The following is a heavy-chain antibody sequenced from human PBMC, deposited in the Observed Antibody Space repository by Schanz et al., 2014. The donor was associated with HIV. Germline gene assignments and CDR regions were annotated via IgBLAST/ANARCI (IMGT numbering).Heavy chain of an antibody. CDR2: LQNRAYGGTV. J-gene: IGHJ3*01. CDR3: VAEGYLYGHHCLSV. V-gene: IGHV3-15*01. Sequence: DEHLAESGGGLVEPGGSLTVSCVVYGFRLSDVWMTWVRRAPGKGLEWVGRLQNRAYGGTVDLAAPVKGRFNISRDDSANTMSLQMNGLKAEDAGVYSCVAEGYLYGHHCLSVWGQGTTVSVSP. CDR1: GFRLSDVW. D-gene: IGHD4-17*01.